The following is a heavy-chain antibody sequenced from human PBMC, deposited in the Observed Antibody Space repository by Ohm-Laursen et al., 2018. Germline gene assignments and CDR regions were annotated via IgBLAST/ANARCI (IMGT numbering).Heavy chain of an antibody. V-gene: IGHV4-39*02. Sequence: SETLSLTCTVSGGSISSTSYYWGWIRQPPGKGLEWIGSIYYTGSTYFNPSLQSRVTISVDTSKNHFSLNLSSATAADTAMYYCARKTDWNHYYFDYWGQGTLVTVSS. CDR3: ARKTDWNHYYFDY. CDR2: IYYTGST. J-gene: IGHJ4*02. CDR1: GGSISSTSYY. D-gene: IGHD1-1*01.